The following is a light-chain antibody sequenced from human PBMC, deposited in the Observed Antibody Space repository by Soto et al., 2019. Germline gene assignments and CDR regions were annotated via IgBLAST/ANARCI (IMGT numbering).Light chain of an antibody. Sequence: DIQMTQSPSSLSASVGDRVTMTCRASQPISSFLNWYQQKPGKAPKLLIYTTSSLQSGVPSRFSGSGSGTDFSLTISNLQPEDFATYYCQQTFRTPPTTFGQGTRLEIK. CDR3: QQTFRTPPTT. J-gene: IGKJ5*01. V-gene: IGKV1-39*01. CDR2: TTS. CDR1: QPISSF.